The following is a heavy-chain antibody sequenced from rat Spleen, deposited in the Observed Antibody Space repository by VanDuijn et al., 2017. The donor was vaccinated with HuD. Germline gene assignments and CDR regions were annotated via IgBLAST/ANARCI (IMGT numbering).Heavy chain of an antibody. V-gene: IGHV5-20*01. J-gene: IGHJ2*01. CDR1: GFTFTNYY. D-gene: IGHD1-11*01. CDR3: TTDGGSPHY. CDR2: ISNDGGNA. Sequence: EVQLVESGGGLVQPGRSLKLSCAASGFTFTNYYMAWVRQAPTKGLEWVASISNDGGNAYFRDSVKGRFTISRDNAKSSLYLQMDSLRSEDTATYYCTTDGGSPHYWGQGVMVTVSS.